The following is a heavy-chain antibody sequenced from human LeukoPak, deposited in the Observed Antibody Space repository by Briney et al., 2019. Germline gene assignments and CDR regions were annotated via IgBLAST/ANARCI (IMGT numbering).Heavy chain of an antibody. V-gene: IGHV3-53*01. CDR3: AKDLANYYDSSGYGAEYFQH. D-gene: IGHD3-22*01. J-gene: IGHJ1*01. CDR1: GFTVSGDY. CDR2: LYYGVST. Sequence: GGSLRLSCVVSGFTVSGDYISWFRQAPGKGLEWVSVLYYGVSTFYKDSVKGRFTTSGDNFKNTVYLQMNSLRAEDTAVYYCAKDLANYYDSSGYGAEYFQHWGQGTLVTVSS.